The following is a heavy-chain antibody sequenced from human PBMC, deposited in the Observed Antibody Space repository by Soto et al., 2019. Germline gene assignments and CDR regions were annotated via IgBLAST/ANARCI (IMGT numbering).Heavy chain of an antibody. J-gene: IGHJ5*02. CDR2: INHSGST. CDR1: GGSFSGYY. CDR3: ARTLLRYYYDSSGYYGP. D-gene: IGHD3-22*01. V-gene: IGHV4-34*01. Sequence: PSETLSLTCAVYGGSFSGYYWSWIRQPPGKGLEWIGEINHSGSTNYNPSLKSRVTISVDTSKNQFSLKLSSVTAADTAVYYCARTLLRYYYDSSGYYGPWGQGTLVTVS.